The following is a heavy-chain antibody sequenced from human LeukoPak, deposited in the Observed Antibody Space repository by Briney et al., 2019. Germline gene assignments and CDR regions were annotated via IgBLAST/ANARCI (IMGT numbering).Heavy chain of an antibody. CDR1: GFSFRNYA. J-gene: IGHJ4*02. D-gene: IGHD1-26*01. Sequence: GGSLRLSCVASGFSFRNYAVHWVRQAPGKGLEYVSVINTDGRITYYADSVKGRFTISRDNSKNTVYLQMGSLRGEDMAVYYCTRDGGSFCDFDYWGQGALVTVST. CDR3: TRDGGSFCDFDY. CDR2: INTDGRIT. V-gene: IGHV3-64*02.